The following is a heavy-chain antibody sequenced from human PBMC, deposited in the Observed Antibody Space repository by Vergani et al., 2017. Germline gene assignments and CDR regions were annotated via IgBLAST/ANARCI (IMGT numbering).Heavy chain of an antibody. V-gene: IGHV3-33*01. D-gene: IGHD5-18*01. CDR2: IWYDGSNK. CDR3: ARDKKRGYSYGSGFDY. J-gene: IGHJ4*02. CDR1: GFTFSSYG. Sequence: VQLVESGGGVVQPGRSLRLSCAASGFTFSSYGMHWVRQAPGKGLEWVAVIWYDGSNKYYADSVKGRFTISRDNSKNTLYLQMNSLRAEDTAVYYCARDKKRGYSYGSGFDYWGQGTLVTVSS.